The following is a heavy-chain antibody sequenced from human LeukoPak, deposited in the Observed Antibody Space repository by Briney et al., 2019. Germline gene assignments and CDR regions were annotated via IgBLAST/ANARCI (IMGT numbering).Heavy chain of an antibody. CDR2: INHSGST. D-gene: IGHD3-3*01. CDR3: ARELYDFWSGYSGTYGMDV. V-gene: IGHV4-34*01. J-gene: IGHJ6*02. CDR1: GGSFSGYC. Sequence: SETLSLTCAVYGGSFSGYCWSWIRQPPGKGLEWIGEINHSGSTNYNPSLKSRVTISVDTSKNQFSLKLSSVTAADTAVYYCARELYDFWSGYSGTYGMDVWGQGTTVTVSS.